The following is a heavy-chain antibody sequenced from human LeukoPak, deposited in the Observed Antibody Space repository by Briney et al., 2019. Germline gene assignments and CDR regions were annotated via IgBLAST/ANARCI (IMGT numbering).Heavy chain of an antibody. CDR2: INNNGSST. Sequence: GGSLRLSCAASGFTFSSYWMHWVRQAPGKGLVWFSRINNNGSSTNYADSVKGRFTISRDNAKNTLHLQMDSLRAEDTAVYYCARGSSGWYLFDYWGQGTLVTVSS. CDR3: ARGSSGWYLFDY. J-gene: IGHJ4*02. CDR1: GFTFSSYW. V-gene: IGHV3-74*01. D-gene: IGHD6-19*01.